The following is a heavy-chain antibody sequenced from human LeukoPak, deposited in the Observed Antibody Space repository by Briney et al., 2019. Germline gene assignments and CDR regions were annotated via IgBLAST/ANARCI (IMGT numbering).Heavy chain of an antibody. CDR3: AGAFGDYSSGWWCFDY. D-gene: IGHD6-19*01. Sequence: GESLKISCKGSGYSFTSYWIGWVRQMPGKGLEWMGIIYPGDSDTRYSPSFQGQVTISADKSISTAYLQWSSLKASDTAMYYCAGAFGDYSSGWWCFDYWGQGTLVTVSS. J-gene: IGHJ4*02. V-gene: IGHV5-51*01. CDR2: IYPGDSDT. CDR1: GYSFTSYW.